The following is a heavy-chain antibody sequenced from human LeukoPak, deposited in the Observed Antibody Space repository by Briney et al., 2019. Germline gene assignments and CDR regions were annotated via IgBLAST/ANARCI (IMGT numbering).Heavy chain of an antibody. CDR1: EYSFTSYW. CDR2: IDPSDSYT. CDR3: ARSSDIVVQPTTMPWLDP. J-gene: IGHJ5*02. Sequence: GESLKISCQGFEYSFTSYWISWVRQMPGKGLEWMGRIDPSDSYTHYSPSFRGHVSISADKSISTAYLQWTSLQASDTAMYFCARSSDIVVQPTTMPWLDPWGQGTLVTVSS. D-gene: IGHD2-2*01. V-gene: IGHV5-10-1*01.